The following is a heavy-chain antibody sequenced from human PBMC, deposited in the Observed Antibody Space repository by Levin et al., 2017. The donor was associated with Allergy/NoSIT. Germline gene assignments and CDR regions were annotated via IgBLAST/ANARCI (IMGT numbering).Heavy chain of an antibody. V-gene: IGHV3-33*01. CDR3: ARVTPPYNWNDGRGAFDI. Sequence: PGGSLRLSCAASGFTFSSYGMHWVRQAPGKGLEWVAVIWYDGSNKYYADSVKGRFTISRDNSKNTLYLQMNSLRAEDTAVYYCARVTPPYNWNDGRGAFDIWGQGTMVTVSS. J-gene: IGHJ3*02. D-gene: IGHD1-1*01. CDR2: IWYDGSNK. CDR1: GFTFSSYG.